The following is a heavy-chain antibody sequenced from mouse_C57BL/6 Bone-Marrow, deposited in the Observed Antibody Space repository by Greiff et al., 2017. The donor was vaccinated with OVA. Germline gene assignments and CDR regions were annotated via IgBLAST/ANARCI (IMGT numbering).Heavy chain of an antibody. D-gene: IGHD1-1*01. CDR3: ARLDYNGRSYWYCDV. CDR1: GFTFSDYG. V-gene: IGHV5-17*01. CDR2: ISSGSSTI. Sequence: EVNVVESGGGLVKPAESLTLSCAVSGFTFSDYGMHWVRQAPEKGLEWVAYISSGSSTIYYADTVKGRFTLSSYNAKNTLFLQMTSLRSEDTAMYYCARLDYNGRSYWYCDVWGTGTTVTVSS. J-gene: IGHJ1*03.